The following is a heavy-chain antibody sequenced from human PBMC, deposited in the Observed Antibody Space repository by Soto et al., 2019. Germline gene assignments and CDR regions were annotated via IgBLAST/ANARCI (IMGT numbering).Heavy chain of an antibody. D-gene: IGHD2-2*01. CDR1: GYSFTSYW. CDR3: ARYQVTPIDP. Sequence: GDSLKISCKGSGYSFTSYWISWVRQMPGKGLEWMGRIDPSDSYTNYSPSFQGHVTISADKSISTAYLQWSSLKASDTAMYYCARYQVTPIDPWGQGTLVTVSS. V-gene: IGHV5-10-1*01. CDR2: IDPSDSYT. J-gene: IGHJ5*02.